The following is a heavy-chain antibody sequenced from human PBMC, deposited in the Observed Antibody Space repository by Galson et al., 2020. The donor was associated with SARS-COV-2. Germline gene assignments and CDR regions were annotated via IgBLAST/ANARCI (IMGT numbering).Heavy chain of an antibody. V-gene: IGHV4-39*07. J-gene: IGHJ5*02. CDR1: GGSIRSSNYF. Sequence: SETLSLTCTVSGGSIRSSNYFWGWIRQPPGKGLEWIGSVYNTGSTHYSPSLQSRVTISVDTSKNQFSLNLSSVTAADAAIYYCARDATSSGWYNWFDPWGQGTLVTVSS. D-gene: IGHD6-19*01. CDR3: ARDATSSGWYNWFDP. CDR2: VYNTGST.